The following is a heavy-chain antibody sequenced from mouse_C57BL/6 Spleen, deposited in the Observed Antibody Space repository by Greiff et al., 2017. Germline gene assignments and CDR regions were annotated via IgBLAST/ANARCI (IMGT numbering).Heavy chain of an antibody. Sequence: VQLQQSVAELVRPGASVKLSCTASGFNIKNTYMHWVKQRPEQGLEWIGRIAPANGNTKYAPKFQGKATITSDTSSNAAYLQLSSLTSEDTAIYSCDSNYDFGMDYWGQGTSVTVSS. V-gene: IGHV14-3*01. D-gene: IGHD2-4*01. CDR1: GFNIKNTY. CDR3: DSNYDFGMDY. J-gene: IGHJ4*01. CDR2: IAPANGNT.